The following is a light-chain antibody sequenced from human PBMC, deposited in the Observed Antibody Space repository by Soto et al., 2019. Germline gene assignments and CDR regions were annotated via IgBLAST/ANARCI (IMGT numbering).Light chain of an antibody. V-gene: IGKV3-20*01. CDR2: GAS. CDR1: QSLRSSY. Sequence: EVVLTQSPNTLSLSPGERATLSCWASQSLRSSYLAWYQRKPGQAPRLLMFGASRSATGIPDRFNGSGSGTDFILTISRLEPEDVAVYYCQQHGTSPYTFGQGTVLEIK. CDR3: QQHGTSPYT. J-gene: IGKJ2*01.